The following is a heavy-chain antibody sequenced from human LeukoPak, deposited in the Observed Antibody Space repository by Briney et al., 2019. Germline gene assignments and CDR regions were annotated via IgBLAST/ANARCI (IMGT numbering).Heavy chain of an antibody. V-gene: IGHV3-73*01. CDR3: TRIGEALGDY. CDR2: IRNKANSYAT. CDR1: GFTFSGSA. Sequence: PGGSLRLPCAASGFTFSGSAMYWVRQASGKGLEWVGRIRNKANSYATAYAASVKGRFTISRDDSKNTAYLQMNSLKTEDTAVYYCTRIGEALGDYWGQGTLVTVSS. D-gene: IGHD3-10*01. J-gene: IGHJ4*02.